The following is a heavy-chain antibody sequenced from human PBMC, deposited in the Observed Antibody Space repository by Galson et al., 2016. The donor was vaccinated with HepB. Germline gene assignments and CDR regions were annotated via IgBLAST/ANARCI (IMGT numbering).Heavy chain of an antibody. J-gene: IGHJ4*02. V-gene: IGHV3-11*04. CDR2: ISSSGDTI. CDR3: AREAIRGSSRDDFDY. Sequence: SLRLSCAASRFTFSDYYMSWIRQAPGKGLEFISYISSSGDTIYYADSVKGRFTISRDNTKNSLYLQMNSLRAEDTAVYYYAREAIRGSSRDDFDYWGQGTLVTVSS. D-gene: IGHD2-2*01. CDR1: RFTFSDYY.